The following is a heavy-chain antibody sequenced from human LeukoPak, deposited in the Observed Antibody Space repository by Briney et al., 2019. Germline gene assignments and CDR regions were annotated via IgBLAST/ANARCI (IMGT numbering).Heavy chain of an antibody. D-gene: IGHD2-2*01. Sequence: ASVKVSCKASEYTFTSYDINWVRQATGQGLEGMGWMNPNSGNTGYAQKFQGRVTMTRDTSISTAYMELSRLRSDDTAVYYCARDGSPYCSSTSCQNWFDPWGQGTLVTVSS. CDR2: MNPNSGNT. J-gene: IGHJ5*02. CDR3: ARDGSPYCSSTSCQNWFDP. V-gene: IGHV1-8*01. CDR1: EYTFTSYD.